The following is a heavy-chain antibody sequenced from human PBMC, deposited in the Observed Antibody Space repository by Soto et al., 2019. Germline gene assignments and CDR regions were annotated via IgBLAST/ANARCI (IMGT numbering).Heavy chain of an antibody. Sequence: QVQLVQSGAEVKKPGASVKVSCKASGYTFTSYYMHWVRQAPGQGLEWMGIINPSGGSTSYAQKFQGRVTMTRDTSTSTGYMELSSLRSEDTAVYYCARLGYSSGWHYGMDVWGQGTTVTVSS. CDR1: GYTFTSYY. CDR3: ARLGYSSGWHYGMDV. CDR2: INPSGGST. V-gene: IGHV1-46*01. J-gene: IGHJ6*02. D-gene: IGHD6-19*01.